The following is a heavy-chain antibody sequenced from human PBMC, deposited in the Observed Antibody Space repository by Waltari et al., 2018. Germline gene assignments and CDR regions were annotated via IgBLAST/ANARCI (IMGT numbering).Heavy chain of an antibody. D-gene: IGHD3-22*01. J-gene: IGHJ6*03. Sequence: QVQLQESGPGLVKPSETLSLTCAVSGYSISSGYYWGWIRQPPGKGLEWIGTIYQSGSTYYNPSLKSRVTISVDTSKNQFSLKLTSVTAADTAVYYCARVEYDSSGYYHYYYYMDVWGKGTTVTVSS. CDR2: IYQSGST. CDR1: GYSISSGYY. CDR3: ARVEYDSSGYYHYYYYMDV. V-gene: IGHV4-38-2*01.